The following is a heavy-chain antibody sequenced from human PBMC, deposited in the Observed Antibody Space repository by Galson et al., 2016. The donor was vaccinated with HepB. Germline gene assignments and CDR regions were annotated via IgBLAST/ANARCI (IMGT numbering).Heavy chain of an antibody. D-gene: IGHD2-2*01. J-gene: IGHJ6*02. CDR1: GDSITSFH. V-gene: IGHV4-59*01. CDR2: ITHSGRS. CDR3: ARDRGTSSRRGMDV. Sequence: SETLSLTCSVSGDSITSFHWNWVRQPPGKGLEWLGYITHSGRSSYNPSLKGRVTFSLDASNNQFSLRLTSVTAADTALYFCARDRGTSSRRGMDVWGQGTAVAVAS.